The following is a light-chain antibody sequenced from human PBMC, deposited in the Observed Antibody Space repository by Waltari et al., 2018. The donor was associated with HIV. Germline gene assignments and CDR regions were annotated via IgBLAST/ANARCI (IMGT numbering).Light chain of an antibody. CDR3: GTWDTSLSVGV. Sequence: QSVLTQPPSASGTPGQRVTISCSGSSSNIGTNYVYWYQQLPGTAPKVVIYRNKQRPSGIPDRFSGSQSGTSATLGITGLQTGDEADYYCGTWDTSLSVGVFGGGTKLTVL. V-gene: IGLV1-47*01. CDR2: RNK. CDR1: SSNIGTNY. J-gene: IGLJ3*02.